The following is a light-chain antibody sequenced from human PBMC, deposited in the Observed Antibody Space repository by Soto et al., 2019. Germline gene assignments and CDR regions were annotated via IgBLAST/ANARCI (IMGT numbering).Light chain of an antibody. CDR2: AAS. Sequence: DIQMTQSPSSVSASVGDRVTNTCRASQGISSWLAWYQQKPGKAPKLLIYAASNLQSGVPSRFSGSGSGTDFTLTISGLQPEDVATYYCLQDNNYPLTFGGGTKVDIK. V-gene: IGKV1-12*01. CDR1: QGISSW. J-gene: IGKJ4*01. CDR3: LQDNNYPLT.